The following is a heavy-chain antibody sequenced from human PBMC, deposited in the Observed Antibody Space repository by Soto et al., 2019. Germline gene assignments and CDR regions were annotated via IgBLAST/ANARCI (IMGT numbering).Heavy chain of an antibody. J-gene: IGHJ4*02. CDR3: ATFHSGSGNGF. CDR2: ISDSASYA. V-gene: IGHV3-11*06. D-gene: IGHD3-10*01. CDR1: GLSLSDYY. Sequence: VRLVESGGGPVKPGGSLRLSCVASGLSLSDYYMSWIRQAPGGGLEWVSYISDSASYATYADSVKGRFTISRDNAKNTLYLQMNSLKSEDTAVYYCATFHSGSGNGFWGQGTLVSVSS.